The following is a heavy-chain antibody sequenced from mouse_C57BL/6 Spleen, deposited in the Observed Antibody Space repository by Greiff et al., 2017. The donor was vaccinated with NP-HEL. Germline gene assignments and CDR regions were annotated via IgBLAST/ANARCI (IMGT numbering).Heavy chain of an antibody. J-gene: IGHJ3*01. CDR3: ARNYYGSSYGLAY. V-gene: IGHV1-39*01. CDR2: INPNYGTT. D-gene: IGHD1-1*01. CDR1: GYSFTDYN. Sequence: VQLKESGPELVKPGASVKISCKASGYSFTDYNMNWVKQSNGKSLEWIGVINPNYGTTSYNQKFKGKATLTVDQSSSTAYMQLNSLTSEDSAVYYCARNYYGSSYGLAYWGQGTLVTVSA.